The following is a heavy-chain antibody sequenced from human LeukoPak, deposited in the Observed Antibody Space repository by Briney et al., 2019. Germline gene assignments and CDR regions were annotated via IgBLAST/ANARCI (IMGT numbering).Heavy chain of an antibody. CDR2: ISGSGGST. V-gene: IGHV3-23*01. Sequence: GGSLRLSCAASGFTFSSYAMSWVRQALGKGLEWVSAISGSGGSTYYADSVKGRFTISRDNSKNTLYLQMNSLRAEDTAVYYCAKLYCYGSGSYYKAKYYFDYWGQGTLVTVSS. CDR3: AKLYCYGSGSYYKAKYYFDY. J-gene: IGHJ4*02. CDR1: GFTFSSYA. D-gene: IGHD3-10*01.